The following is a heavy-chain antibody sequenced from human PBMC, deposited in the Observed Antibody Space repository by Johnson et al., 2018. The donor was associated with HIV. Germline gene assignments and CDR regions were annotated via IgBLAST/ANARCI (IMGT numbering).Heavy chain of an antibody. Sequence: QVQLVESRGGLEQPGRSLRLSCAASGFTFDDYGMRWVRQAPWKGLEWVAVISYDGSNKYYADSVKGRFTISRDNSKNTLYLQMNSLRAEDTAVYYCARPQGTGDAFDIWGQGTMVTVSS. V-gene: IGHV3-30*03. CDR2: ISYDGSNK. D-gene: IGHD1-1*01. CDR3: ARPQGTGDAFDI. J-gene: IGHJ3*02. CDR1: GFTFDDYG.